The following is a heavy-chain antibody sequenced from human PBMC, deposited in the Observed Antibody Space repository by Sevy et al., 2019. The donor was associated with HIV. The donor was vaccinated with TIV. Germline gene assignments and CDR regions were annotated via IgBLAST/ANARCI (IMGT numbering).Heavy chain of an antibody. D-gene: IGHD3-22*01. CDR2: ITISGGNT. CDR1: GFTFSLYA. J-gene: IGHJ5*02. CDR3: AKDHDNNWFDP. Sequence: GGSLRLSCAASGFTFSLYAMTWVRQAPGKGLEWVSTITISGGNTYYADSVKGRFTISRDNSKNTLHLQMNSLRAEDTAIYFCAKDHDNNWFDPWGQGTLVTVSS. V-gene: IGHV3-23*01.